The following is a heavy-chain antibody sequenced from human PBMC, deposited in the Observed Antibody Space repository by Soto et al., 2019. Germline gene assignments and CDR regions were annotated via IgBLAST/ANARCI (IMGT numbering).Heavy chain of an antibody. CDR3: AKDVEEGGSYAYYGMDV. CDR2: ISYDGSDK. Sequence: PGGSLRLSCAASGFTFSSYGIHWVRQAPGKGLEWVAVISYDGSDKYYADSVKGRFTISRDNSKNTLYLQMNSLRAEDTAVYYCAKDVEEGGSYAYYGMDVWGQGTTVTVSS. D-gene: IGHD1-26*01. V-gene: IGHV3-30*18. J-gene: IGHJ6*02. CDR1: GFTFSSYG.